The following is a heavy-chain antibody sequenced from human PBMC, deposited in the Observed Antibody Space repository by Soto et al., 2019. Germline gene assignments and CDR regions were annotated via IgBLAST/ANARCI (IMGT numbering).Heavy chain of an antibody. CDR1: GFTFSSYD. CDR2: IGTAGDT. V-gene: IGHV3-13*01. J-gene: IGHJ6*02. Sequence: GGSLRLSCAASGFTFSSYDMHWVRQATGKGLEWVSAIGTAGDTYYPGSVKCRFTIARENAKNSLYLQMNSLRAGDTAVYYCARGDSSSYYYYGMDVWGQGTTVTVSS. CDR3: ARGDSSSYYYYGMDV. D-gene: IGHD6-6*01.